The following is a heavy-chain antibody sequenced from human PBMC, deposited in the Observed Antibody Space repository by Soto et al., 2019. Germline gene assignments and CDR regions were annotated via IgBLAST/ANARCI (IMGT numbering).Heavy chain of an antibody. D-gene: IGHD6-13*01. Sequence: GPTLVNPTQTLTLTCTFSGFSLSTSGMCVSWIRQPPGKALEWLALIDWDDDKYYSTSLKTRLTISKDTSKNQVVLTMTNMDPVDTATYYCARMSRSSSNYYYYGMDVWGQGTTVTVSS. CDR1: GFSLSTSGMC. CDR2: IDWDDDK. CDR3: ARMSRSSSNYYYYGMDV. V-gene: IGHV2-70*01. J-gene: IGHJ6*02.